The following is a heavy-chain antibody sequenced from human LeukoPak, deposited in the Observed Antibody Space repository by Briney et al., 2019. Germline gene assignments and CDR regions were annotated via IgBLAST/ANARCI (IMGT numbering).Heavy chain of an antibody. CDR1: GFTFSSYG. V-gene: IGHV3-30*03. J-gene: IGHJ4*02. CDR3: TTLGVVVVAATREDFDY. CDR2: ISYDGSNK. Sequence: GGSLRLSCAASGFTFSSYGMHWVRQAPGKGLEWVAVISYDGSNKYYADSVKGRFTISRDNSKNTLYLQMNSLRAEDTAVYYCTTLGVVVVAATREDFDYWGQGTLVTVSS. D-gene: IGHD2-15*01.